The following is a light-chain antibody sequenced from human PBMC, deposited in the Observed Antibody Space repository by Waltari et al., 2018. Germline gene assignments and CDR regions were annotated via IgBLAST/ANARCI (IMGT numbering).Light chain of an antibody. CDR3: CSYAGSTTFYV. CDR2: ESS. V-gene: IGLV2-23*01. Sequence: QSALTQPASVSGSPGQSITISCTGTNSDVGSYHLVSWYQQHPGKAPKLMIYESSERPSGVSSRFCASKSGNTASLTISVVQDEDEDDYYCCSYAGSTTFYVFGTGTKVTVL. J-gene: IGLJ1*01. CDR1: NSDVGSYHL.